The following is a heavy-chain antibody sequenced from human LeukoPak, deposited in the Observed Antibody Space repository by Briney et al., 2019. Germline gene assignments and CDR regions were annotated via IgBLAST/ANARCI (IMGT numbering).Heavy chain of an antibody. J-gene: IGHJ3*02. V-gene: IGHV3-21*01. D-gene: IGHD3-22*01. CDR3: ARDSPYDSSGYYLPGDAFDI. CDR2: ISSSRSYI. Sequence: GRSLRLSCAASGLTFSSNSMNWVSQPPGNGLEWVSSISSSRSYIYYADSVKGRFTISRDNAKNSLYLQMNSLRAEDTAVYYCARDSPYDSSGYYLPGDAFDIWGQGTMVTVSS. CDR1: GLTFSSNS.